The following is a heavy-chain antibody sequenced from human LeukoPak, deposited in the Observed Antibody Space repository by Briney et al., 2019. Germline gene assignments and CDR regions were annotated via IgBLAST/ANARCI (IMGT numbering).Heavy chain of an antibody. CDR1: GGSISSSSYY. J-gene: IGHJ4*02. V-gene: IGHV4-39*01. CDR3: ATGGELAEDYYFDY. Sequence: PSETLSLSCTVSGGSISSSSYYWGWIRQPPGKGLEWIGSIYYSGSTYYNPSLKSRVTISVDTSKNQFSLKLSSVTAADTTVYYCATGGELAEDYYFDYWGQGTLVTVSS. CDR2: IYYSGST. D-gene: IGHD1-26*01.